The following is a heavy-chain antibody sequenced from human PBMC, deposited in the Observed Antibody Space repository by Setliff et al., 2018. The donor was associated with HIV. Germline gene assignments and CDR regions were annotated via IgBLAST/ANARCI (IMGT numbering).Heavy chain of an antibody. J-gene: IGHJ3*02. CDR2: IIPVLGIK. Sequence: SVKVSCKASGGTFSSYAISWVRQAPGQGLEWMGGIIPVLGIKKYAQKFQGRVTITADKSTSTAYMELSSLRSEDTAVYYCARGATYYYDSSGYYSLLADAFDIWGQGTMVTVSS. V-gene: IGHV1-69*10. CDR1: GGTFSSYA. CDR3: ARGATYYYDSSGYYSLLADAFDI. D-gene: IGHD3-22*01.